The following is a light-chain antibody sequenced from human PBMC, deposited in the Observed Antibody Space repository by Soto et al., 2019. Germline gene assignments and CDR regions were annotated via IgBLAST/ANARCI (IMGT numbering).Light chain of an antibody. CDR2: GAS. CDR3: QQRSNWRVT. V-gene: IGKV1-39*01. Sequence: IQMTQSPSSLSASLGDRVTITCRASQSISTSLNWYQQKPGKAPKLLIYGASSLQSGVPSRFSGSGSGTDFTLTISSLEPEDIAVYYCQQRSNWRVTFGGGTKVEIK. CDR1: QSISTS. J-gene: IGKJ4*01.